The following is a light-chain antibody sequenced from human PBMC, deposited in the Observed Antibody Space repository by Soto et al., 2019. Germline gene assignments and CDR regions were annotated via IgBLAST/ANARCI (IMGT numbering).Light chain of an antibody. J-gene: IGKJ1*01. CDR2: GAS. V-gene: IGKV3-15*01. Sequence: EVVMTQSPATLSVSPGEGATLSCRASQSVSSNLAWYQQKPGQAPRLLIYGASTRATGIPARFSGSGSGTEFTLTISSLQSEDFAIYYCQQYNNRPPWTFGQGTKVEIK. CDR1: QSVSSN. CDR3: QQYNNRPPWT.